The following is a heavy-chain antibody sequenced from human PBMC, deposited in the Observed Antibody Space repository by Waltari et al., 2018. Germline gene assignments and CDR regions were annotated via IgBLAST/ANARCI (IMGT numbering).Heavy chain of an antibody. V-gene: IGHV4-38-2*01. D-gene: IGHD2-15*01. CDR2: IYHSGST. Sequence: QLQLQESGSGLVKPSQTLSLTCAVSGYSISSGYYWGWIRQPPGKGLEWIGSIYHSGSTYYNPSLKSRVTISVDTSKNQFSLKLSSVTAADTAVYYCAGGGYCSGGSCYSIDYWGQGTLVTVSS. J-gene: IGHJ4*02. CDR3: AGGGYCSGGSCYSIDY. CDR1: GYSISSGYY.